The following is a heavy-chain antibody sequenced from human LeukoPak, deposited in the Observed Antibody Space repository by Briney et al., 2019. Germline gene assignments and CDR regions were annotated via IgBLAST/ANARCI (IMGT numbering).Heavy chain of an antibody. CDR1: GGSFSGYY. CDR3: ARGHRTQRQLGINWFDP. Sequence: SETLSLTCAVYGGSFSGYYWSWIRQPPGKGLEWIGEINHSGSTNYNPSLKSRVTISVDTSKNQFSLKLSSVTAADTAVYYCARGHRTQRQLGINWFDPWGQGTLVTVSS. V-gene: IGHV4-34*01. D-gene: IGHD6-13*01. J-gene: IGHJ5*02. CDR2: INHSGST.